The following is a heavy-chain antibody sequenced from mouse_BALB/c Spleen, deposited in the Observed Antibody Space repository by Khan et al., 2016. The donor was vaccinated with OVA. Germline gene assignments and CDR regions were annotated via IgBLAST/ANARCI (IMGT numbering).Heavy chain of an antibody. J-gene: IGHJ2*01. V-gene: IGHV1-20*02. D-gene: IGHD1-1*01. Sequence: VQLQQPGPELVKPGASVKISCKASGYSFTGYFMNWVMQSHGKSLEWIGRINPHIGETFYNQKFKGKAILTVDESSSTVHMELRSLASEDSAVYYCARKNGSDFDYWGKGTTLTVSS. CDR2: INPHIGET. CDR1: GYSFTGYF. CDR3: ARKNGSDFDY.